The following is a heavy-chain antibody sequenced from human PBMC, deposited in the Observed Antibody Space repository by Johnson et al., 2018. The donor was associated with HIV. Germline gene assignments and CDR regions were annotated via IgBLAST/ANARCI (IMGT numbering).Heavy chain of an antibody. Sequence: VQVVESGGGVVQPGRSLRLSCAASGFTFSSYGMHWVRQAPGKGLEWVAVISYDGSNKYYADSVKGRFIISRDNSKNTLYLQVNSMRTEDTALYYCAKEVATRGIVGARGAFDIWGQGTMVTVSS. CDR3: AKEVATRGIVGARGAFDI. CDR2: ISYDGSNK. D-gene: IGHD1-26*01. J-gene: IGHJ3*02. V-gene: IGHV3-30*18. CDR1: GFTFSSYG.